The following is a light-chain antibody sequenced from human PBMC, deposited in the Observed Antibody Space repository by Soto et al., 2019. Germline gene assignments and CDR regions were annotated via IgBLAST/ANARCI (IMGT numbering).Light chain of an antibody. CDR1: QSVSSN. CDR2: GAS. CDR3: QQYYTWPPAIT. J-gene: IGKJ5*01. V-gene: IGKV3-15*01. Sequence: EIVMTQSPATLSVSPGERATLSCRASQSVSSNLAWYQQKPGQAPRLLIYGASTRATGIPGRFSGSGSGTEFTLTISSLQSEDFAVYYCQQYYTWPPAITFGQGTRLGIK.